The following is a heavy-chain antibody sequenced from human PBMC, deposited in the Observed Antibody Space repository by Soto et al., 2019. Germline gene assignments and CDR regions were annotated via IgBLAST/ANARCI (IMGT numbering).Heavy chain of an antibody. D-gene: IGHD4-17*01. J-gene: IGHJ2*01. Sequence: QVQLVESGGGVVQPGRSLRLSCATSGFTFSSYGMHWVRQGPGKGLEWVAVIWYDGTNKYYADSVNGRFTISRDDSKNTLYLQMNSLRAEGTAVYYCARGPMTTVTTWGDWYFDLWGRGTLVTVSS. CDR3: ARGPMTTVTTWGDWYFDL. CDR1: GFTFSSYG. CDR2: IWYDGTNK. V-gene: IGHV3-33*01.